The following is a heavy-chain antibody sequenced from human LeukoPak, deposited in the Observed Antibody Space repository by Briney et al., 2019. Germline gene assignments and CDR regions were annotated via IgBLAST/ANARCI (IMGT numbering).Heavy chain of an antibody. Sequence: SETLSLTCTVSGGSIRNYYWSWMRQPPGKGLGWIGYIYYHSSHNLNPSLKSRLTISVDTSKNQFSLKLSSVTAADTAVYYCAREGRGVSVGMDVWGQGTTVTVSS. CDR3: AREGRGVSVGMDV. J-gene: IGHJ6*02. CDR2: IYYHSSH. D-gene: IGHD2-8*01. V-gene: IGHV4-59*01. CDR1: GGSIRNYY.